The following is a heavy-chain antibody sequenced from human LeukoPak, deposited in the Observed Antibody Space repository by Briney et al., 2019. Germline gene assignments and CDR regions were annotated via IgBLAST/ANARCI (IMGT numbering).Heavy chain of an antibody. V-gene: IGHV3-53*01. CDR2: IYSGGST. CDR3: ARDGSYLSAFDI. CDR1: GFTVSSNY. Sequence: GGSLRLSCAASGFTVSSNYMSWVRQAPGKGLEWVSIIYSGGSTFYADTVKGRITTAKDNSKNTLYLQMNSLRAEDTAVYYCARDGSYLSAFDIWGQGTMVTVSS. J-gene: IGHJ3*02. D-gene: IGHD3-10*01.